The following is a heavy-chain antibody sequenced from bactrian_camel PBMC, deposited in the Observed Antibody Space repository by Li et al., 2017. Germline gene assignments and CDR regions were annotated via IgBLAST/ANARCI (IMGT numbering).Heavy chain of an antibody. J-gene: IGHJ7*01. V-gene: IGHV3S40*01. CDR2: INSGGAFT. CDR1: GFTFSSYA. D-gene: IGHD4*01. Sequence: VQLVESGGGLVQPGGSLRLSCAASGFTFSSYAMSWVRQAPGKGLEWVSAINSGGAFTYYSDSVRGRFTISRSNAENTVNLQLNSLTTEDMGMYYCAKIETPEGTYSDYVLTNGMDYWGKGTQVTVS.